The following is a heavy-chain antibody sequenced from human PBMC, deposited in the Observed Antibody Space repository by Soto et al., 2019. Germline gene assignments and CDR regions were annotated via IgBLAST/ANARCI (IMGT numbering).Heavy chain of an antibody. D-gene: IGHD5-12*01. CDR3: ARGRGYSGDDHYYYFDMDV. CDR2: IIPIFGTA. J-gene: IGHJ6*02. CDR1: GGTFSSYA. V-gene: IGHV1-69*13. Sequence: GASVKVSCKASGGTFSSYAISWGRQAPGQGLEWMGGIIPIFGTANYAQNFQGRVTISVDESTSTAYMELSSLRSEDTAVYYCARGRGYSGDDHYYYFDMDVWGQGTTVTVSS.